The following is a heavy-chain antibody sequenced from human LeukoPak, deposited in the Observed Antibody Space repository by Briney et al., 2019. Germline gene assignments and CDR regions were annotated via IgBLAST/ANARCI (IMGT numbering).Heavy chain of an antibody. CDR1: GFTFSSYS. J-gene: IGHJ4*02. Sequence: PGGSLRLSCAASGFTFSSYSMNWVRQAPGKGLEWVSYISGSSSTIYYADSVKGRFTISRANAKNTLYLQMNSLRAEDTAVYYCARANYNDYWGQGTLVTVSS. CDR3: ARANYNDY. V-gene: IGHV3-48*04. D-gene: IGHD5-24*01. CDR2: ISGSSSTI.